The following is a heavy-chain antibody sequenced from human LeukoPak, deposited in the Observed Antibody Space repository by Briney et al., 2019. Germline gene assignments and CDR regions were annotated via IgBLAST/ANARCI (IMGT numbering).Heavy chain of an antibody. CDR3: ARGPARDYYASGSSWFDP. D-gene: IGHD3-10*01. V-gene: IGHV1-8*03. J-gene: IGHJ5*02. CDR1: GYTFTGYD. Sequence: ASVKVSCKASGYTFTGYDINWVRQAPGQGLEWMGWMNPNSGNAGYAQKFQGRVTITRNTSINTAYMELSSLRSEDTAVYYCARGPARDYYASGSSWFDPWGQGTLVTVSS. CDR2: MNPNSGNA.